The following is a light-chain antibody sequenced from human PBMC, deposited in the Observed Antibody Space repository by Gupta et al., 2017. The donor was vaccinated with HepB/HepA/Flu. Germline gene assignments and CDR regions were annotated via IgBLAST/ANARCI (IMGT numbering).Light chain of an antibody. Sequence: DIQMTQSPSSLSASVGDRVTITCQASQEIKKYLNWYQQKPGKAPKLLIYDASNLETGVPSRFSGSGSGTDFTFTISSLQPEDIATYYCQQYENSLTFGGGTKVEIK. CDR1: QEIKKY. J-gene: IGKJ4*01. CDR3: QQYENSLT. CDR2: DAS. V-gene: IGKV1-33*01.